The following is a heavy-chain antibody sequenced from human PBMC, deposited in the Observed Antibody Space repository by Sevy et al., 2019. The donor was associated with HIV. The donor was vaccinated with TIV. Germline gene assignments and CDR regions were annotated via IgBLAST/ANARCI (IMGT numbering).Heavy chain of an antibody. CDR3: AKDGVGRFGELFVDDY. Sequence: GGSLRLSCAASGFTFSSYGMHWVRQAPGKGLEWVAVISYDGSNKYYADSVKGRFTISRDNSKNTLYLQMNSLRAEDTAVYYCAKDGVGRFGELFVDDYWGQGTLVTVSS. CDR2: ISYDGSNK. V-gene: IGHV3-30*18. D-gene: IGHD3-10*01. CDR1: GFTFSSYG. J-gene: IGHJ4*02.